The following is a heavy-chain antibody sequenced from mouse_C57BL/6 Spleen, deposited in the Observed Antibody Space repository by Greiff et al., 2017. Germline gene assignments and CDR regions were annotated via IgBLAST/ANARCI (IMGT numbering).Heavy chain of an antibody. J-gene: IGHJ4*01. CDR1: GFTFSDYY. Sequence: EVKVVESEGGLVQPGSSMKLSCTASGFTFSDYYMAWVRQVPEKGLEWVANINYDGSSTYYLDSLKSRFIISRDNAKNILYLQMSSLKSEDTATYYCARVGYYYDMDYWGQGTSVTVSS. CDR3: ARVGYYYDMDY. CDR2: INYDGSST. V-gene: IGHV5-16*01.